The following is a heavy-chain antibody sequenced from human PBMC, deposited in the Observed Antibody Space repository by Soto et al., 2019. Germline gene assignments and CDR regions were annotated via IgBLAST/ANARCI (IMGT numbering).Heavy chain of an antibody. CDR3: AGDGVGATVFFCYFDY. V-gene: IGHV3-33*01. J-gene: IGHJ4*02. D-gene: IGHD1-26*01. CDR1: GIIFSGYG. CDR2: IRFDGSNI. Sequence: QVQLVESGGGVVQPGRSLRLSCAASGIIFSGYGMHWVRQAPGTGLEWVAVIRFDGSNIYYADSVKGRFTISRDNSKNTLYRQMNSLRAEDTAVYYCAGDGVGATVFFCYFDYWGQGALVTVSS.